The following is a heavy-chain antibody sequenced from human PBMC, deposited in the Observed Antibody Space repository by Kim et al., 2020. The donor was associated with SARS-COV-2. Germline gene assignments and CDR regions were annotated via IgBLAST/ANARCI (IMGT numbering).Heavy chain of an antibody. D-gene: IGHD3-9*01. V-gene: IGHV3-23*01. CDR3: AKAADILTGYYTPYYFDY. J-gene: IGHJ4*02. Sequence: KGRFTISRDNSKNTLYLQMNSLRAEDTAVYYCAKAADILTGYYTPYYFDYWGQGTLVTVSS.